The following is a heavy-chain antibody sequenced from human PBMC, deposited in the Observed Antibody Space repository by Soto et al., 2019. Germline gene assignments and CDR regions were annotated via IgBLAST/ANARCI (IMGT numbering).Heavy chain of an antibody. CDR2: IEDGGSER. CDR1: GFTLSDNW. Sequence: EVHLVEAGGGLVQPGESLRLSYATSGFTLSDNWMSWVRQAPGKGLEWVANIEDGGSERWYADSVKGRFTIFRDTAKNSLYLQMTGLSAEDTAMYYCTRNAYWGQGTLVTVSS. CDR3: TRNAY. V-gene: IGHV3-7*01. J-gene: IGHJ4*02.